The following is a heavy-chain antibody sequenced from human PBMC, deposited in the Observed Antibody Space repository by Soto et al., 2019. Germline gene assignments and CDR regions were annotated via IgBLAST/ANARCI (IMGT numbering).Heavy chain of an antibody. J-gene: IGHJ4*02. CDR2: IWYDGSNK. CDR3: ARDTPLPYSSSWTGIFDY. D-gene: IGHD6-13*01. Sequence: QVQLVESGGGVVQPGRSLRLSCAASGFTFSSYGMHWVRQAPGKGLEWVAVIWYDGSNKYYADSVKGRFTISRDNSKNTLYLQTNSLRAEDTAVYYCARDTPLPYSSSWTGIFDYWGQGTLVTVSS. V-gene: IGHV3-33*01. CDR1: GFTFSSYG.